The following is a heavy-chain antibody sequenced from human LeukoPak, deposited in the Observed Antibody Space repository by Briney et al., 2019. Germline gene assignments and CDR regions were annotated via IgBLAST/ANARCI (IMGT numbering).Heavy chain of an antibody. CDR1: GGSISSGGYS. CDR2: IYYSGST. Sequence: SETLSLTCAVSGGSISSGGYSWSWIRQPPGKGLEWIGSIYYSGSTYYNPSLKSRVTISVDTSKNQFSLKLSSVTAADTAVYYCARDGNSTPGNWFDPWGQGTLVTVSS. D-gene: IGHD4-23*01. V-gene: IGHV4-39*07. CDR3: ARDGNSTPGNWFDP. J-gene: IGHJ5*02.